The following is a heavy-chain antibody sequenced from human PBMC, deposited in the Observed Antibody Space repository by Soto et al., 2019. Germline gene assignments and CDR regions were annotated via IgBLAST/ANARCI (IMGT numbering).Heavy chain of an antibody. CDR2: IDPSDSYT. D-gene: IGHD1-1*01. CDR3: PLRQLEPQHYYYYGMV. V-gene: IGHV5-10-1*01. CDR1: GYSFTSYW. J-gene: IGHJ6*02. Sequence: GESLKISCKGSGYSFTSYWISWVRQMPGKGLEWMGRIDPSDSYTNYSPSFQGHVTISADKAISTAYLQWSSLKASDTATTYCPLRQLEPQHYYYYGMVWGQGTTVTVSS.